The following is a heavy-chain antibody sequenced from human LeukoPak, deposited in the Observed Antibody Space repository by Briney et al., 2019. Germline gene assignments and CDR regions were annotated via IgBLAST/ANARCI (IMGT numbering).Heavy chain of an antibody. CDR1: GFTFSSYG. CDR2: IRYDGSNK. Sequence: QPGGSLRLSCAASGFTFSSYGMHWVRQAPGKGLEGVAFIRYDGSNKYYADSVKGRFTISRDNSKNTLYLQMNSLRAEDTAVYYWAKVPLRDRGIFDYWGQGTLVTVSS. CDR3: AKVPLRDRGIFDY. V-gene: IGHV3-30*02. J-gene: IGHJ4*02. D-gene: IGHD3-10*01.